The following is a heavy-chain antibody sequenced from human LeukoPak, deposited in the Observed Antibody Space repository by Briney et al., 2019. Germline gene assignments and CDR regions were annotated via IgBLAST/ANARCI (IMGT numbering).Heavy chain of an antibody. CDR3: ARDERFLGATKGQAVFDY. V-gene: IGHV3-21*01. D-gene: IGHD1-26*01. CDR2: ISSSSSYI. Sequence: PGGSLRLSCAASGFTFSSYSMNWVRQAPGKGLEWVSSISSSSSYIYYADSVKGRFTISRDNAKNSLYLQMNSLRAEDTAVYYCARDERFLGATKGQAVFDYWGQGTLVTVSS. J-gene: IGHJ4*02. CDR1: GFTFSSYS.